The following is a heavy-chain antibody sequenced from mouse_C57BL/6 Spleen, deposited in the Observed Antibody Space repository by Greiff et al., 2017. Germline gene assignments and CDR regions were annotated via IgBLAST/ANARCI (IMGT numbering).Heavy chain of an antibody. D-gene: IGHD2-5*01. Sequence: VQLVESGPGLVAPSQSLSITCTVSGFSLTSYGVHWVRQPPGKGLEWLVVIWSDGSTTYNSALKSRLSISKDNSKSQVFLKMNSLQTDDTAMYYCARHRAYYSNYDYAMDYWGQGTSVTVSS. J-gene: IGHJ4*01. CDR3: ARHRAYYSNYDYAMDY. V-gene: IGHV2-6-1*01. CDR2: IWSDGST. CDR1: GFSLTSYG.